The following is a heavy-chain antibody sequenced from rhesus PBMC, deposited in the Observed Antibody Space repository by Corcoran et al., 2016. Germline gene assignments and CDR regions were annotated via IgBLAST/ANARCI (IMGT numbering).Heavy chain of an antibody. V-gene: IGHV1-111*02. D-gene: IGHD2-21*01. Sequence: EVQLVQSGAEVKKPGASVKISCKASGYTFTDYYLHWVRQAPGKGLDWMGRIDTEYSEPIHAQKFQHRVTSTADTSTDTAYMELSSLRSEDTAVYYCATDQEHCTGSGCYTNYYGLDSWGQGVVVTVSS. CDR2: IDTEYSEP. CDR1: GYTFTDYY. J-gene: IGHJ6*01. CDR3: ATDQEHCTGSGCYTNYYGLDS.